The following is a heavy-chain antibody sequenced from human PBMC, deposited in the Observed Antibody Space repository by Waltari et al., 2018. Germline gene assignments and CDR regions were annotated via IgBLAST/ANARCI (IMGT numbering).Heavy chain of an antibody. J-gene: IGHJ6*02. CDR1: GFPFSDYE. Sequence: EVQLVESGGGLVQPGGSLRLSCAASGFPFSDYEMNWGRQAPVKGLGGVDYISASGGSSFYADSVQGRFTISRDNAETSLYLQMNSLKTEDAAVYFCVRGAGVVNGYHYAMDIWGLGTTVTVSS. V-gene: IGHV3-48*03. CDR3: VRGAGVVNGYHYAMDI. CDR2: ISASGGSS. D-gene: IGHD3-3*01.